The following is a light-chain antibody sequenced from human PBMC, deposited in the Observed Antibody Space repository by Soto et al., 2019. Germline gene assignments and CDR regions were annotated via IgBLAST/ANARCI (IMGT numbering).Light chain of an antibody. J-gene: IGKJ4*01. Sequence: IVSTQSPVTLSLTPGKRATLSCRASQSVSSYLAWYQQKPGQAPRLLIYDASNRATGIPARFSGSGSGTDFTLTIFSLEPEDFALYYCQQRSNWPLTFGGGRKVDI. CDR1: QSVSSY. CDR3: QQRSNWPLT. V-gene: IGKV3-11*01. CDR2: DAS.